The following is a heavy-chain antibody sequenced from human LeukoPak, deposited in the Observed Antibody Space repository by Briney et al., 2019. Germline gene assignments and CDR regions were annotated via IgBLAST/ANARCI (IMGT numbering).Heavy chain of an antibody. V-gene: IGHV4-39*07. CDR2: IYYSGST. CDR1: GGSISRSSHY. CDR3: ASTLLARWFDP. D-gene: IGHD2/OR15-2a*01. J-gene: IGHJ5*02. Sequence: SETLSLTCTVSGGSISRSSHYWGWIRQPPGKGLEWIGTIYYSGSTYYNPSLKSRVTILIDTSKKQFSLKLSSVTAADTAVYYCASTLLARWFDPWGQGTLVTASS.